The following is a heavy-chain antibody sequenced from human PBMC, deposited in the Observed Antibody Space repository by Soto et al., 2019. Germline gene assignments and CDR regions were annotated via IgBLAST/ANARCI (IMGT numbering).Heavy chain of an antibody. J-gene: IGHJ4*02. CDR1: GFTFSSYA. CDR2: ISGSGGST. CDR3: AKWDYDFWSGYYQGGYYFDY. D-gene: IGHD3-3*01. V-gene: IGHV3-23*01. Sequence: EVQLLESGGGLVQPGGSLRLSCAASGFTFSSYAMSWVRQAPGKGLEWVSAISGSGGSTYYADSVKGRFTISRDNSKNTLYLQMNSLRAEDTAVYYCAKWDYDFWSGYYQGGYYFDYWGQGTLVTVSS.